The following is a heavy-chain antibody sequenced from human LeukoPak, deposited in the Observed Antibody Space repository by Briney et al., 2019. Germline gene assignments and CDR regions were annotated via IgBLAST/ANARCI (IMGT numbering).Heavy chain of an antibody. CDR2: INHSGST. CDR1: GGSLSGYY. CDR3: AQGIAARPFDY. Sequence: PSETLSLTCAVYGGSLSGYYWSWIRQPPGKGLEWIGEINHSGSTNYNPSLKSRVTISVDTSKNQFSLKLSSVTAADTAVYYCAQGIAARPFDYWGQGTLVTVSS. V-gene: IGHV4-34*01. J-gene: IGHJ4*02. D-gene: IGHD6-6*01.